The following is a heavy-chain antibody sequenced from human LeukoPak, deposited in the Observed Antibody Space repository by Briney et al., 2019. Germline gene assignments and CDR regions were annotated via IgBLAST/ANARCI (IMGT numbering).Heavy chain of an antibody. D-gene: IGHD1-1*01. CDR1: GIPFKKYG. CDR2: IWHDGSPT. CDR3: VTHYKWYLLVHAFDF. V-gene: IGHV3-33*01. J-gene: IGHJ3*01. Sequence: PGGSLRLSCAVSGIPFKKYGMHWVRQAPGKGLEWVATIWHDGSPTMYADSAKGRFTISRDNSKNMLYLQMNSLRAEDTAEYYCVTHYKWYLLVHAFDFWGQGTRVTVSS.